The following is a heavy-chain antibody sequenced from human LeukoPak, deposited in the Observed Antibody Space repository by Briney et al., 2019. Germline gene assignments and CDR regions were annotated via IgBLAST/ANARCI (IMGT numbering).Heavy chain of an antibody. CDR2: IIPIFGTA. V-gene: IGHV1-69*13. J-gene: IGHJ4*02. CDR1: GGTFSSYA. CDR3: ARAASGWYYFDY. D-gene: IGHD6-19*01. Sequence: ASVKVSCKASGGTFSSYAISWVRQAPGQGLEWMGGIIPIFGTANYAQKFQGRVTITADESTSTAYMELSSLRSEDTAVYYCARAASGWYYFDYWGQGTLVTVSS.